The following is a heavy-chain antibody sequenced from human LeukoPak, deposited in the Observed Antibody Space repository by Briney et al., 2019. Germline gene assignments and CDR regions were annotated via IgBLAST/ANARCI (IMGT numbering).Heavy chain of an antibody. D-gene: IGHD1-14*01. J-gene: IGHJ6*02. CDR3: VGQTWGEPEHYYYGMDV. CDR1: GFTFSSYS. Sequence: GGSLRLSCAASGFTFSSYSMNWVRQAPGKGLEWVSSISSSSSYIYYADSVKGRFTISRDNAKNSLYLQMNGLRAEDTAVYYCVGQTWGEPEHYYYGMDVWGQGTTVTVSS. V-gene: IGHV3-21*01. CDR2: ISSSSSYI.